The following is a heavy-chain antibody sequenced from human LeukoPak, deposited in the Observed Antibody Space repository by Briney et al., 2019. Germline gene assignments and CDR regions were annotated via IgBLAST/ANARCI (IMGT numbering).Heavy chain of an antibody. J-gene: IGHJ4*02. Sequence: PSETLSLTCTVSGGSISSYYWSWIRQPPGKGLEWIGYIYYSGSTNYNPSLKSRVTISVDTSKNQFSLKLSSVTAADTAVYYCARDRSNYDFWSGYLYYFDYWGQGTLVTVSS. CDR3: ARDRSNYDFWSGYLYYFDY. CDR2: IYYSGST. D-gene: IGHD3-3*01. CDR1: GGSISSYY. V-gene: IGHV4-59*12.